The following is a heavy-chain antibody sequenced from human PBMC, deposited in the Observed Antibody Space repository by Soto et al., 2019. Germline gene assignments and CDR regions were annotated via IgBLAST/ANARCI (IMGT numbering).Heavy chain of an antibody. V-gene: IGHV4-59*01. CDR3: ARDGPYQGFDY. CDR2: IYYSGST. J-gene: IGHJ4*02. D-gene: IGHD3-16*01. Sequence: QVQLQESGPGLVKPSETLSLTCTVSGGSISSYYWSWIRQPPGKGLEWIGYIYYSGSTNYNPSLKSRVTISVDTSKNQFSLKLSSVTAADTAVYYCARDGPYQGFDYWGQGTLVTVSS. CDR1: GGSISSYY.